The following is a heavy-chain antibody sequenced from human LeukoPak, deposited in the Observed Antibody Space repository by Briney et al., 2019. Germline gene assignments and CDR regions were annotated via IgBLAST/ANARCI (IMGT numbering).Heavy chain of an antibody. D-gene: IGHD6-19*01. J-gene: IGHJ4*02. CDR2: IIPIFGTA. CDR1: GGTFSSYA. CDR3: ATDLRIAVAGNY. Sequence: GASVKVSCKASGGTFSSYAISWVRQAPGHGLEWMGGIIPIFGTANYAQKFQGRVTMTEDTSTDTAYMELSSLRSEDTAVYYCATDLRIAVAGNYWGQGTLVTVSS. V-gene: IGHV1-69*06.